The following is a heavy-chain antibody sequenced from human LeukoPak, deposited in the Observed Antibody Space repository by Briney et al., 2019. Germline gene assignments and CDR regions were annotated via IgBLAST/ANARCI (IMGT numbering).Heavy chain of an antibody. V-gene: IGHV4-38-2*02. Sequence: PSETLSLTCTVSGYSISSGYYWGWIRQPPGKGLEWIGSIYHSGSTYYNPSLKSRVTISVDTSKNQFSLKLSSVTAADTAVYYCARDSRSGIAARPDWMDGSWFDPWGQGTLVTVSS. CDR3: ARDSRSGIAARPDWMDGSWFDP. J-gene: IGHJ5*02. CDR1: GYSISSGYY. CDR2: IYHSGST. D-gene: IGHD6-6*01.